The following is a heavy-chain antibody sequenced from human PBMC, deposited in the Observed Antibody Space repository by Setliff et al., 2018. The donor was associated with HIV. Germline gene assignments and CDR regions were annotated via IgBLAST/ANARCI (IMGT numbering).Heavy chain of an antibody. Sequence: SVKVSCKTSGGTFSIFSITWVRQAPGQGLEWMGGIIPVFGPPNYAEKFQRRLTITADESTNTAYMELIGLKSEDTALYYCARDQLRVPERWDFDFWGQGTLVTVSS. V-gene: IGHV1-69*13. J-gene: IGHJ4*02. D-gene: IGHD1-26*01. CDR2: IIPVFGPP. CDR3: ARDQLRVPERWDFDF. CDR1: GGTFSIFS.